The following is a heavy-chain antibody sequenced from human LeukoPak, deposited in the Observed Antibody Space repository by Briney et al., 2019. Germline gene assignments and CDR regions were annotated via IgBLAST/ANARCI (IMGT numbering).Heavy chain of an antibody. CDR3: ARDRYSSSWSNFDY. CDR1: GGSISSGNYY. D-gene: IGHD6-13*01. Sequence: PSETLSLTCTVSGGSISSGNYYWSWIRQPAGKGLEWIGRIYTSGSTNYNPSLKSRVTMSVDTSKNQFSLKLSSVTAADTAVYYCARDRYSSSWSNFDYWGQGTLVTVSS. J-gene: IGHJ4*02. V-gene: IGHV4-61*02. CDR2: IYTSGST.